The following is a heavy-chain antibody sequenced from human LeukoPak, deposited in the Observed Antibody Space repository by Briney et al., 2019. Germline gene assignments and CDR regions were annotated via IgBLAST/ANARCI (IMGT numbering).Heavy chain of an antibody. CDR3: ATDRNEGKYYDY. Sequence: GGSLRLSCAASGFTFNSYPMSWVRQAPGKGLEWVSVIGGSGGSTHYADSVKGRFTISRDNSRNTLSLQMNSLRAEDTAVYYCATDRNEGKYYDYWGQGTLVTVSS. CDR2: IGGSGGST. D-gene: IGHD2/OR15-2a*01. V-gene: IGHV3-23*01. J-gene: IGHJ4*02. CDR1: GFTFNSYP.